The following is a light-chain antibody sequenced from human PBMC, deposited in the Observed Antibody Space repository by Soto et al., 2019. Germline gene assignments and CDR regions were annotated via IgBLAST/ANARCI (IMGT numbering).Light chain of an antibody. CDR3: QQVTTFPRT. V-gene: IGKV1-12*01. J-gene: IGKJ1*01. CDR1: QGISTW. CDR2: GAF. Sequence: DIQMTQYPSSVAAAVGDRVTITCRASQGISTWLAWYQHKPGTAPKLLIFGAFSLQRGVPSRFAGSGSGTDFTLTIKSLQPEDVATYYCQQVTTFPRTFGQGTEVEIK.